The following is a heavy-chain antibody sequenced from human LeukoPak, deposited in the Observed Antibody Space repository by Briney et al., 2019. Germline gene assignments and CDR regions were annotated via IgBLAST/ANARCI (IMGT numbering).Heavy chain of an antibody. CDR2: IDPGDSFT. CDR3: ARPQDFVGTTSSFDV. D-gene: IGHD1/OR15-1a*01. V-gene: IGHV5-10-1*01. Sequence: PGESLKISCKGSGYSFSSYWISWVRQMPGKGLEWMGRIDPGDSFTKYRPSLEGRVTISADKSLSTVYLQWSSLKASDTGMYYCARPQDFVGTTSSFDVWGQGTMVTVSS. CDR1: GYSFSSYW. J-gene: IGHJ3*01.